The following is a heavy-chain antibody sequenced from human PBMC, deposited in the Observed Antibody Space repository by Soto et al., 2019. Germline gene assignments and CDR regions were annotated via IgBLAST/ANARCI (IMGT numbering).Heavy chain of an antibody. CDR2: IYYSGST. CDR1: GGCISSSSYY. CDR3: ASGGGMRLRMGGAFDI. D-gene: IGHD2-15*01. Sequence: SEALSLTGTVSGGCISSSSYYWGWIRQPPGKGLEWIGSIYYSGSTYYNPSLKSRVTISVDTSKNQFSLKLSSVTAADTAVYYCASGGGMRLRMGGAFDIWGQGTMVTVSS. V-gene: IGHV4-39*01. J-gene: IGHJ3*02.